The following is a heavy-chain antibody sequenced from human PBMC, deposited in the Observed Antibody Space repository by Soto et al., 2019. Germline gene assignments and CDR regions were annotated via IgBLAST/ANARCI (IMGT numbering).Heavy chain of an antibody. Sequence: GASVKVSCKASGYTFTSYGISWVRQAPGQGLEWMGWISAYNGNTNYAQKLQGRVTMTTDTSTSTAYVELRSLRSDDTAVYYCARDCYDFWSGYPRYYYYYGMDVWGQGTTVTVSS. CDR2: ISAYNGNT. V-gene: IGHV1-18*01. CDR3: ARDCYDFWSGYPRYYYYYGMDV. D-gene: IGHD3-3*01. J-gene: IGHJ6*02. CDR1: GYTFTSYG.